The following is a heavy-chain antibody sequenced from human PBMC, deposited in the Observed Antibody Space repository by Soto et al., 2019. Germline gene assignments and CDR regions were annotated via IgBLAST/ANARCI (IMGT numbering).Heavy chain of an antibody. V-gene: IGHV3-30*18. CDR2: ISYDGSNK. J-gene: IGHJ4*02. CDR1: GFTFSSYG. CDR3: AKDGRFLVATVPGYYFDY. D-gene: IGHD5-12*01. Sequence: GGSLRLSCAASGFTFSSYGMHWVRQAPGKGLEWVAVISYDGSNKYYADSVKGRFTISRDNSKNTLYLQMNSLRAEDTAVYYCAKDGRFLVATVPGYYFDYWGQGTLVTVSS.